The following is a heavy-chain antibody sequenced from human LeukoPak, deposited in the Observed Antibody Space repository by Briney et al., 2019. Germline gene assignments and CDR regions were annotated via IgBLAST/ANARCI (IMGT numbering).Heavy chain of an antibody. CDR1: GFTFSSYA. D-gene: IGHD3-3*01. CDR2: ISGSGGST. Sequence: PGGSLRLSCAASGFTFSSYAMSWVRQAPGKGLERVSAISGSGGSTYYADSVKGRFTIPRDNSKNTLYLQMNSLRAEDTAVYYCAKTGRFLEWLLTWFDYWGQGTLVTVSS. V-gene: IGHV3-23*01. CDR3: AKTGRFLEWLLTWFDY. J-gene: IGHJ4*02.